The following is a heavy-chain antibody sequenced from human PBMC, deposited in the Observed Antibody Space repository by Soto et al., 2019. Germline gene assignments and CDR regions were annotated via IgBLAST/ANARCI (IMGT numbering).Heavy chain of an antibody. CDR3: ARITTFSGYYPNGLDL. CDR1: GGTFGSDA. J-gene: IGHJ5*02. Sequence: GASVTVSCKAWGGTFGSDAITWVRQAPGQGLEWVGRIINIFRTTNNPQLLQGSATIAAAKTTLTPYMELHGLTSDNEALYYGARITTFSGYYPNGLDLWGQGTLVTVSS. D-gene: IGHD3-22*01. CDR2: IINIFRTT. V-gene: IGHV1-69*06.